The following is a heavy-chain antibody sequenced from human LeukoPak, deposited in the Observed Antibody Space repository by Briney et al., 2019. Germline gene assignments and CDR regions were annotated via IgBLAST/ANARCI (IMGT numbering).Heavy chain of an antibody. V-gene: IGHV3-30*02. D-gene: IGHD3-10*01. CDR3: AKGRGLWFGESGVDY. Sequence: GGSLRLSCAASGFTFSSYGMHWVGQAPGKGLEWVAFIRYDGSNKYYADSVRGRFTISRDNSKNTLYLQMSSLRAEDTAVYYCAKGRGLWFGESGVDYWGQGTLVTVSS. J-gene: IGHJ4*02. CDR1: GFTFSSYG. CDR2: IRYDGSNK.